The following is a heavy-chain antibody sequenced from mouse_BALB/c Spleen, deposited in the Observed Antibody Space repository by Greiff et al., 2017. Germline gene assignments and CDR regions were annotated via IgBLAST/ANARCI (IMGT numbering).Heavy chain of an antibody. J-gene: IGHJ4*01. Sequence: EVQRVESGGGLVKPGGSLKLSCAASGFTFSSYTMSWVRQTPEKRLEWVATISSGGSYTYYPDSVKGRFTISRDNAKNTLYLQMSSLKSEDTAMYYCTREDDYDKGSYYAMDYWGQGTSVTVSS. V-gene: IGHV5-6-4*01. CDR2: ISSGGSYT. CDR3: TREDDYDKGSYYAMDY. CDR1: GFTFSSYT. D-gene: IGHD2-4*01.